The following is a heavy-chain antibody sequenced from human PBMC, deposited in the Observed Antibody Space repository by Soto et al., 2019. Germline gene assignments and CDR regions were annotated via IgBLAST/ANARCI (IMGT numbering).Heavy chain of an antibody. CDR1: GYTFTIYY. CDR2: INPSGGST. D-gene: IGHD1-1*01. CDR3: ARCAEPFSYYYGMDV. V-gene: IGHV1-46*03. J-gene: IGHJ6*02. Sequence: ASVKVSCKASGYTFTIYYMHWVLQAPGQGLEWMGIINPSGGSTSYAQKFQGRVTMTRDTSTSTVYMELSSLRSEDTAVYYCARCAEPFSYYYGMDVWGQGTTVTVSS.